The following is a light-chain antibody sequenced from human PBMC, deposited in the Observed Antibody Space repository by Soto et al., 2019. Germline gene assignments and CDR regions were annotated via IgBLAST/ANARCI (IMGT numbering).Light chain of an antibody. J-gene: IGKJ1*01. CDR3: QQYGSSGT. V-gene: IGKV3-20*01. CDR2: GAS. CDR1: QSVSNNY. Sequence: ILLTQSPGTLSLSPGEIATLSCRASQSVSNNYLAWYQQKPGQAPRLLIYGASNRATGIPDRFSGSGSGTDFTLTISRLEPEDFAVYYCQQYGSSGTFGQGTKVDIK.